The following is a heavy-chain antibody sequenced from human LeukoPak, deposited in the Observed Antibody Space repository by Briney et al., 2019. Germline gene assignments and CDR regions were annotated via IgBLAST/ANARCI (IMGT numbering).Heavy chain of an antibody. Sequence: GGSLRLSCVASGFPFSSYAMGWVRQAPGKGLEWVSGISGSGGTTYYTDSVKGRFTISRDNSKNTLYLQVNSLRAEDTAVYYCAKDRPCINDVCHGDFDYWGQGTLVTVSS. CDR2: ISGSGGTT. CDR1: GFPFSSYA. J-gene: IGHJ4*02. CDR3: AKDRPCINDVCHGDFDY. D-gene: IGHD2-8*01. V-gene: IGHV3-23*01.